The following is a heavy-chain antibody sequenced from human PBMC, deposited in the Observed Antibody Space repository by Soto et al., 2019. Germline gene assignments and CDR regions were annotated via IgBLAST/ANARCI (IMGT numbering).Heavy chain of an antibody. CDR1: GFIFSHFG. Sequence: QVQLVESGGGVVQPGRSLRLSCAASGFIFSHFGMNGVRQAPGKGLEWVAVIRFDATYKAYAESVKGGFTISRENSQRTVSLQMDSLRVEDTAVYYCATLNGDENSGAFDVWGQGTVVTVSS. CDR2: IRFDATYK. D-gene: IGHD4-17*01. J-gene: IGHJ3*01. V-gene: IGHV3-33*01. CDR3: ATLNGDENSGAFDV.